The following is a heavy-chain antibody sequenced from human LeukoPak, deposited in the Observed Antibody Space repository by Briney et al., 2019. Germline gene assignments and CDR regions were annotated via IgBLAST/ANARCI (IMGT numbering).Heavy chain of an antibody. CDR1: GGSFSGYY. D-gene: IGHD3-10*01. J-gene: IGHJ4*02. CDR3: AVTMVRGVIKGGVFDY. V-gene: IGHV4-34*01. CDR2: INHSGST. Sequence: SETLSLTCAVYGGSFSGYYWSWIRQPPGKGLEWTGEINHSGSTNYNPSLKSRVTISVDTSKNQFSLKLSSVTAADTVVYYCAVTMVRGVIKGGVFDYWGQGTLVTVSS.